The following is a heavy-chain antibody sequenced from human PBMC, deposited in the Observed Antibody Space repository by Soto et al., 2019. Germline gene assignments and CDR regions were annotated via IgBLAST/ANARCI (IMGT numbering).Heavy chain of an antibody. V-gene: IGHV1-69*01. CDR1: GGTFSSYA. CDR3: ARSQYYYDSSGSYDAFDI. CDR2: IIPIFGTA. J-gene: IGHJ3*02. Sequence: QVQLVQSGAEVKKPGSSVKVSCKASGGTFSSYAISWVRQAPGQGLEWIGGIIPIFGTANYAQKFQGRVTITADESTSTAYMELSSLRSEDTAVYYCARSQYYYDSSGSYDAFDIWGQGTMVTVSS. D-gene: IGHD3-22*01.